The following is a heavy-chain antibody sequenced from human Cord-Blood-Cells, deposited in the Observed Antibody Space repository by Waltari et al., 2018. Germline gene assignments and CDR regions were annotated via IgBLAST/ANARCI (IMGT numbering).Heavy chain of an antibody. CDR1: GGSFSGYY. D-gene: IGHD3-3*01. Sequence: QVQLQQWGAGLLKPSETLSLTCAVYGGSFSGYYWSWIRQPPGKGLEWIGEINHSGSTNSNPSLKSRVTISVDTSKNQFSLKLSSVTAADTAVYYCARGRSGYYYPDYWGQGTLVTVSS. CDR3: ARGRSGYYYPDY. CDR2: INHSGST. J-gene: IGHJ4*02. V-gene: IGHV4-34*01.